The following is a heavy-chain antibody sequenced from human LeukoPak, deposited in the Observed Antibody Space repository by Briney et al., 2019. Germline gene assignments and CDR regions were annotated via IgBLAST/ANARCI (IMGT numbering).Heavy chain of an antibody. CDR2: IYYSGST. V-gene: IGHV4-59*01. CDR3: ARSPITMVRGDRYFDL. D-gene: IGHD3-10*01. CDR1: GGSISSYY. Sequence: SETLSLTCTVSGGSISSYYGSWIRQPPGKGLEWIGYIYYSGSTNYNPSLKSRVTISVDTSKNQFSLKLSSVTAADTAVYYCARSPITMVRGDRYFDLWGRGTLVTVSS. J-gene: IGHJ2*01.